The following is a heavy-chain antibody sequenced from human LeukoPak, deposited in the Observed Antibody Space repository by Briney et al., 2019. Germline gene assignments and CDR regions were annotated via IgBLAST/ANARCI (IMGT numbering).Heavy chain of an antibody. CDR2: INPNTGGT. J-gene: IGHJ3*02. CDR1: GYTFTDYY. Sequence: GASVKVSCKASGYTFTDYYMHWVRQAPGQGLEWMGWINPNTGGTNYAQIFQGRVTMTRDTSISTAYMELTGLRSDDTAVYFCARKGGPRVNAFDIWGQGTMVTVSS. CDR3: ARKGGPRVNAFDI. V-gene: IGHV1-2*02. D-gene: IGHD1-14*01.